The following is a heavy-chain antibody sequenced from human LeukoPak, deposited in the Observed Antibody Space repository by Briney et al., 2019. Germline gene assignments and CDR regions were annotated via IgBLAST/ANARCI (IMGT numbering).Heavy chain of an antibody. Sequence: PSETLSLTCAVSGYSISSGYYWGWTRPPPGKGLEWIGSIYHSGSTYYNPSLKSRVTISVETSKNQCSLKLSSVTAADTAVYYCVRLYSCYDFWSGYFNWFDPWGQGTLVTVSS. D-gene: IGHD3-3*01. CDR3: VRLYSCYDFWSGYFNWFDP. J-gene: IGHJ5*02. V-gene: IGHV4-38-2*01. CDR2: IYHSGST. CDR1: GYSISSGYY.